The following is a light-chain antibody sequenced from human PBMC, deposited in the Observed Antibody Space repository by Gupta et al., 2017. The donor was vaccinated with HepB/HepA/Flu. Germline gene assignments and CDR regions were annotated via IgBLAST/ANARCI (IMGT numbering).Light chain of an antibody. CDR1: KSGNNY. J-gene: IGLJ2*01. CDR3: QAWDSTTVI. CDR2: EDN. Sequence: SYDLPQQPSVSVAPGQTASIPCSGAKSGNNYVCWYQQKPGQSPVLVIFEDNKRPSGIPERFSGSNSRNTATLTISGTQTIDEADYYCQAWDSTTVIFGGGTRLSVL. V-gene: IGLV3-1*01.